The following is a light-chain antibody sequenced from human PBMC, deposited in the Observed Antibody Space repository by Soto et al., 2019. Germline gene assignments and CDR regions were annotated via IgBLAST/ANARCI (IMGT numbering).Light chain of an antibody. CDR1: QSIGSW. V-gene: IGKV1-33*01. J-gene: IGKJ4*01. CDR2: DAS. Sequence: DIQMTQSPSTLSASVGDGVTITCRASQSIGSWLAWYQQKPGKAPKLLIYDASNLEVGVPSRFSGRGSGTDFTLTISSLQPEDIGTYFCQQSDDLPLTFGGGTKVEVK. CDR3: QQSDDLPLT.